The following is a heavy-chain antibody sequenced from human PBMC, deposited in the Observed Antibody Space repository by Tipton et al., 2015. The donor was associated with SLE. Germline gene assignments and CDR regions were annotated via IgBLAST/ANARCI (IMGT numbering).Heavy chain of an antibody. CDR2: IHYAGGT. V-gene: IGHV4-39*07. J-gene: IGHJ2*01. Sequence: TLSLTCSVSGDSLSSNNYYWGWIRQSPAQGLEWIGTIHYAGGTYYNPSLRSRLTISVDTSENHFSLNLNSVTAPDTAVYFCARQRGYYDGTPFPPWNFDLWGRGTQVTVSS. D-gene: IGHD3-16*01. CDR3: ARQRGYYDGTPFPPWNFDL. CDR1: GDSLSSNNYY.